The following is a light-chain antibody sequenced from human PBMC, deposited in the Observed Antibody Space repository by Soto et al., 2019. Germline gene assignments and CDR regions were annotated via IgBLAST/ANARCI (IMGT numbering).Light chain of an antibody. CDR3: QSADISGPYV. V-gene: IGLV3-25*03. CDR2: KDN. Sequence: SYELTQPPSVSVSPGQTARITCSGDALAKQYAYWYQQKPGHAPVLVIFKDNERPSGIPERFSGSSSGTTVTLTISGVQPEDEADYYCQSADISGPYVFGIGTKLTV. J-gene: IGLJ1*01. CDR1: ALAKQY.